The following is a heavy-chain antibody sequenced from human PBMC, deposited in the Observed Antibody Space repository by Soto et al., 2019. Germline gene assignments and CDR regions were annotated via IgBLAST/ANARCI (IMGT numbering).Heavy chain of an antibody. Sequence: PGGSLRLSCAASGFTFSSYWINWVRQTPGKGLEWVANIKGDGSEKYYVDSLRGRFTISRDNAKNSLYLHMNSLRAEDTAVYYCVRGTMPPGLDHWGQGTLVTVSS. CDR3: VRGTMPPGLDH. CDR2: IKGDGSEK. CDR1: GFTFSSYW. V-gene: IGHV3-7*01. J-gene: IGHJ4*02. D-gene: IGHD2-2*01.